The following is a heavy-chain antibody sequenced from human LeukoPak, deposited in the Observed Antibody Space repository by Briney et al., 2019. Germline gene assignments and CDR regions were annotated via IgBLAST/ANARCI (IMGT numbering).Heavy chain of an antibody. CDR1: NGSISSYH. CDR2: ILTSGTT. V-gene: IGHV4-4*09. D-gene: IGHD1-26*01. J-gene: IGHJ4*02. CDR3: ARLRVSGSYLYYFDY. Sequence: SETLSLTCTVSNGSISSYHWSWLRQPPGKGLEWIGYILTSGTTNYNPSLKSRLSISVDTSKNPFTLKLSSVTAADTAVYYCARLRVSGSYLYYFDYWGQGTLVTVSS.